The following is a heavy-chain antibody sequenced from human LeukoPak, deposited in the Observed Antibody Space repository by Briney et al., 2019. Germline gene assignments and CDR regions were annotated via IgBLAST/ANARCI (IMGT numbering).Heavy chain of an antibody. CDR1: GGTFSSYA. J-gene: IGHJ4*02. CDR2: IIPIFGTA. Sequence: SVKVSCKASGGTFSSYAISWVRQAPGQGLEWMGGIIPIFGTANYAQKFQGRVTITADESTSTAYMELSSLRSEDTAVYYCARVDYGDYGLEDWGQGTLVTVSS. V-gene: IGHV1-69*13. D-gene: IGHD4-17*01. CDR3: ARVDYGDYGLED.